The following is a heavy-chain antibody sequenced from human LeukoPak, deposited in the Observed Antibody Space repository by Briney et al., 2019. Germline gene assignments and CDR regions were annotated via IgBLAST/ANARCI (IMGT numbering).Heavy chain of an antibody. D-gene: IGHD3-10*01. CDR2: ISYSGST. Sequence: TSETLSLTCTVSGGSVSSGSDFWSWIRQPPGKGLEWIGHISYSGSTNYNPSLKSRVTISLDTSKNQLSLKLSSVTTADTAVYYCARGRAALWFGELGGQGTLVTVSS. CDR3: ARGRAALWFGEL. J-gene: IGHJ4*02. CDR1: GGSVSSGSDF. V-gene: IGHV4-61*01.